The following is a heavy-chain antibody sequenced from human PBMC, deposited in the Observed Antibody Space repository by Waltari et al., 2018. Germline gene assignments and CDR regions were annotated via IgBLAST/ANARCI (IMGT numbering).Heavy chain of an antibody. D-gene: IGHD3-10*01. CDR3: ARDPFRGVINYFDY. Sequence: EVQLVESGGGLVQPGGSLRLSCAASGFTFSSYEMNWVRPAPGKGLEWVSYISSSGSTIYYADSVKGRFTISRDNAKNSLYLQMNSLRAEDTAVYYCARDPFRGVINYFDYWGQGTLVTVSS. CDR1: GFTFSSYE. V-gene: IGHV3-48*03. CDR2: ISSSGSTI. J-gene: IGHJ4*02.